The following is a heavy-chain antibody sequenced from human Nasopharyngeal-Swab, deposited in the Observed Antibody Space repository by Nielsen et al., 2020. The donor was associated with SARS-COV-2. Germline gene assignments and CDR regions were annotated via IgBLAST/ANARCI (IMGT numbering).Heavy chain of an antibody. D-gene: IGHD1-14*01. CDR1: GFSLSTSAMC. J-gene: IGHJ4*02. CDR3: ARIRVNHHYFDY. CDR2: IDWDDDK. Sequence: SGPTLMKPTQTLTLTCTFSGFSLSTSAMCVSWIRHPPGKALEWLARIDWDDDKYYSTSLKTRLTISKDTSKNQVVLTMTNMDPVDTATYYCARIRVNHHYFDYWGQGTLVTVSS. V-gene: IGHV2-70*11.